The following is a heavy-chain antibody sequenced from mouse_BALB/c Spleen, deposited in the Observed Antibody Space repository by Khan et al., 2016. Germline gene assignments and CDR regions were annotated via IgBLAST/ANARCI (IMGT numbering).Heavy chain of an antibody. CDR2: ISTYYGDT. J-gene: IGHJ4*01. CDR3: TREGLNYDYAMDY. V-gene: IGHV1S137*01. CDR1: GYSFTDYA. Sequence: VQLQESGAELVRLGVSVKISCKGSGYSFTDYAMHWVKQSHAKSLEWIGVISTYYGDTSYNQKFEGKATMTVDKSSSTAYMELARLTSEDSAIYYCTREGLNYDYAMDYWGQGTSVTVSS. D-gene: IGHD2-1*01.